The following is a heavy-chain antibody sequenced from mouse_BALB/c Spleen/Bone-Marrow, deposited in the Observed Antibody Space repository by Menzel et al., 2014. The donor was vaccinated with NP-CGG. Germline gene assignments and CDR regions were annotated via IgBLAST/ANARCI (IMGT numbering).Heavy chain of an antibody. CDR1: GYTFSSYW. V-gene: IGHV1-9*01. J-gene: IGHJ2*01. Sequence: QVQLQHPGAELMKPGASVKISCKATGYTFSSYWIDWVKQRPGHGLEWVGEILPGSGSTNYNEKFKGKATFTADTSSNTAYMQLSSLTSEDSAVYYCARWTTLRDYWGQGTTLTVSS. CDR3: ARWTTLRDY. CDR2: ILPGSGST. D-gene: IGHD1-1*01.